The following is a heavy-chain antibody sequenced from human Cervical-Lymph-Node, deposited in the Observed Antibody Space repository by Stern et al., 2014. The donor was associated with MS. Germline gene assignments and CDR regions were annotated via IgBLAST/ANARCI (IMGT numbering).Heavy chain of an antibody. CDR1: GFSLSTSGVG. CDR2: HYWGDDK. D-gene: IGHD5-18*01. V-gene: IGHV2-5*02. J-gene: IGHJ4*02. CDR3: AHGQGSRLWAAY. Sequence: QVTLKESGPTLVKPTQTLTLTCTFSGFSLSTSGVGVGWIRQPPGKALEWLVLHYWGDDKCYSPSLKRMLTITKDTTQKKEVVTMTIMDPVHTATYYYAHGQGSRLWAAYWGQGTLVTVSS.